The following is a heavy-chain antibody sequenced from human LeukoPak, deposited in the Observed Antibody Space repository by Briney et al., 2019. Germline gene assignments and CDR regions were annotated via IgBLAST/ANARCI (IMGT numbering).Heavy chain of an antibody. D-gene: IGHD3-10*01. CDR3: ARDLSFGSGSN. J-gene: IGHJ4*02. CDR1: GFTFSSHG. Sequence: GGSLRLSCSASGFTFSSHGMHWVRQAPGKGLDWVAGIWYDGRKSFYADSVKGRFTISRDNSKNTLYLQMNSLRAEDTAVYHCARDLSFGSGSNWGQGTLVTVSS. CDR2: IWYDGRKS. V-gene: IGHV3-33*01.